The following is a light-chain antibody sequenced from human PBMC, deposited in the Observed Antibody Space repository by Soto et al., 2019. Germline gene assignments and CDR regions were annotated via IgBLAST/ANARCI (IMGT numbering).Light chain of an antibody. CDR1: HDIRKY. CDR2: DAS. Sequence: DIQMTQSPSSLSASVGDRVTITCQASHDIRKYLNWYQQKPGKAPRLLIYDASNMEKGVPSRFTGSGSGTDFILTSSSLQPEDIATYYCQQYENFPITFGQGTRLEIK. V-gene: IGKV1-33*01. J-gene: IGKJ5*01. CDR3: QQYENFPIT.